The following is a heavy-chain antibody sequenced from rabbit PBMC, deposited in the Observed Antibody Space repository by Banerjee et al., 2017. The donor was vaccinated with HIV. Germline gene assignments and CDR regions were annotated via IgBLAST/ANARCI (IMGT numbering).Heavy chain of an antibody. CDR2: IDPVFSST. V-gene: IGHV1S7*01. CDR1: GFDFSHYG. CDR3: VRDQARMLDL. Sequence: QLVESGGGLVQPGGSLELSCKASGFDFSHYGVSWVRQAPGKGLEWIGYIDPVFSSTHYASWVNGRFTISNDNAQNTVDLQMNSLTAADTATYFCVRDQARMLDLWGPGTLVTVS. J-gene: IGHJ4*01.